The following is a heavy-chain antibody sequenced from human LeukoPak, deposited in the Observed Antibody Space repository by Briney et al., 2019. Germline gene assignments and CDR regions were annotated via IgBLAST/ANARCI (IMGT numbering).Heavy chain of an antibody. CDR1: GFTFSSYA. Sequence: GGSLRLSCAASGFTFSSYAMSWVRQAPGKGLDWVPAISNSGGSTNYADSVKGRFTISRDNSKNTLYLQMNSLRAEDTAVYYCAKDLSGWFPNDYWGQGTLVTVSS. CDR3: AKDLSGWFPNDY. V-gene: IGHV3-23*01. J-gene: IGHJ4*02. CDR2: ISNSGGST. D-gene: IGHD6-19*01.